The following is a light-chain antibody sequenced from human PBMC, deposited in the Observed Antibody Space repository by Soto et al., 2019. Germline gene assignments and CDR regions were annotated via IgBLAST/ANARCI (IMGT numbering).Light chain of an antibody. CDR3: SSYTSSSTLSTYV. J-gene: IGLJ1*01. CDR2: DVS. V-gene: IGLV2-14*03. CDR1: SSDVGGYNY. Sequence: QSAPTQPASVSGSPGQSTTISCTGTSSDVGGYNYVSWYQHHPGKAPKLMIYDVSNRPSGVSNRFSGSKSGNTASLIISGLQAEDEADYYCSSYTSSSTLSTYVFGTGTKVTVL.